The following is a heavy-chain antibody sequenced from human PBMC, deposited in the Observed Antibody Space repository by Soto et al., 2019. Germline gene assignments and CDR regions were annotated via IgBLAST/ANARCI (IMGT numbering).Heavy chain of an antibody. V-gene: IGHV3-30*03. CDR3: ATGSYRDAFDI. CDR1: GFTFSSYG. J-gene: IGHJ3*02. D-gene: IGHD3-16*02. CDR2: ISYDGSNK. Sequence: QVQLVESGGGVVQPGRSMRLSCAASGFTFSSYGMHWVRQARGKGLEWVAVISYDGSNKYYADSVKGRFTISRDNSKNTLYLQMNSLRAEDTAVYYCATGSYRDAFDIWGQGTMVTVYS.